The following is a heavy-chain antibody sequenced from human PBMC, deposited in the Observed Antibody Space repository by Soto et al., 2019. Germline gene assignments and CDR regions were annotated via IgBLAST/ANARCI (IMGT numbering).Heavy chain of an antibody. Sequence: QVELVQSGAEVKKPGSSVKVSCQASEDTFRNYAISWVRQAPGQGLEWLRGIIPIFGTANYAQKFQGKVTITADTSANTLYLELSSLRSEYTAVYYCASTKYDSSAYYYWYLGLWGRGTLVTVSS. CDR2: IIPIFGTA. V-gene: IGHV1-69*06. CDR3: ASTKYDSSAYYYWYLGL. J-gene: IGHJ2*01. CDR1: EDTFRNYA. D-gene: IGHD3-22*01.